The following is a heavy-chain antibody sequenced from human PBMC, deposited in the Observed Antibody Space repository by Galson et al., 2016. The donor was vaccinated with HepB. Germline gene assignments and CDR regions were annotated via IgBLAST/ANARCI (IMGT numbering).Heavy chain of an antibody. D-gene: IGHD3-10*01. V-gene: IGHV1-46*03. CDR3: ARGVVRGVSITFFDY. J-gene: IGHJ4*02. CDR1: GYTFTSYY. Sequence: SVKVSCKASGYTFTSYYIQWMRQAPGQGLEWMGIINPSGGSTNYAQNLQGRVTVTRDTSTSTVYMELSSLKSEDTAVYYCARGVVRGVSITFFDYWGQGTLVTVSS. CDR2: INPSGGST.